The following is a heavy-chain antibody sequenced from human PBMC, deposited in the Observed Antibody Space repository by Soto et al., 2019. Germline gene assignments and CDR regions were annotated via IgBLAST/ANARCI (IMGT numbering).Heavy chain of an antibody. Sequence: GASVKVSCKASGYTFTSYDISWVRQAPGQGLEWMGWISAYNGNTNYAQKLQGRVTMTTDTSTSTAYMELRSLRSDDTAVYYCASPSPDVDTAMVSYYYYGMDVWGQGTTVTVSS. D-gene: IGHD5-18*01. V-gene: IGHV1-18*01. CDR1: GYTFTSYD. CDR2: ISAYNGNT. CDR3: ASPSPDVDTAMVSYYYYGMDV. J-gene: IGHJ6*02.